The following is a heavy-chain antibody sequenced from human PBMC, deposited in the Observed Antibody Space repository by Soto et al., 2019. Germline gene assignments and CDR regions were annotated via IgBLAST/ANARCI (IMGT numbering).Heavy chain of an antibody. Sequence: GGSLRLSCAASGFTFSNFWMHWVRQAPGKGLVWASRISSDGSSTSYADSVKGRFTISRDNAKNTLYLQMNSLRAEDTAVYYCASEPNDSSGYYPTYFDSWGQGTLVTVSS. D-gene: IGHD3-22*01. CDR1: GFTFSNFW. CDR3: ASEPNDSSGYYPTYFDS. J-gene: IGHJ4*02. V-gene: IGHV3-74*01. CDR2: ISSDGSST.